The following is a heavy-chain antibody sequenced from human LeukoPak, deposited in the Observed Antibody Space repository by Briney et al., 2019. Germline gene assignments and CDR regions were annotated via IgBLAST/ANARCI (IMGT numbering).Heavy chain of an antibody. V-gene: IGHV4-4*07. CDR1: GGSISSYY. Sequence: SETRSLTCTVSGGSISSYYWSWIRQPAGKGLEWIGRIYTSGSTNYNPSLKSRVTMSVDTSKNQFSLKLSSVTAADTAVYYCARADVDSVIGAFDIWGQGTMVTVSS. CDR3: ARADVDSVIGAFDI. J-gene: IGHJ3*02. CDR2: IYTSGST. D-gene: IGHD2-21*01.